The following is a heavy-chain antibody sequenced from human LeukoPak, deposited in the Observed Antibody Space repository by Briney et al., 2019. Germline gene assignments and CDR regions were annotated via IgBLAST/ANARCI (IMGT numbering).Heavy chain of an antibody. Sequence: PGGSLRLSCAASGFTFSSHGMNWVRQAPGKGLEWVSGISPNGVITYYADSVKGRFTISRDNSKNTLFLQMNSLRAEDTAVYYCAKGSVPVVAMNAFEIWGQGTMVTVSS. J-gene: IGHJ3*02. CDR1: GFTFSSHG. V-gene: IGHV3-23*01. CDR3: AKGSVPVVAMNAFEI. CDR2: ISPNGVIT. D-gene: IGHD2-2*01.